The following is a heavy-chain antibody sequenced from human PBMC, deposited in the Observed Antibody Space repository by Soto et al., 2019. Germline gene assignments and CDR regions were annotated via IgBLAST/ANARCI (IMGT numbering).Heavy chain of an antibody. CDR1: GGTFSSYA. J-gene: IGHJ4*02. D-gene: IGHD5-18*01. CDR2: IIPIFGTA. Sequence: SVKVSCKAAGGTFSSYAISWVRQAPGQGLEWMGGIIPIFGTANYAQKFQGRVTITADESTSTAYMGLSSLRSEDTAVYYCARDFRGYSYGYGGNFDYWGQGTLVTVSS. CDR3: ARDFRGYSYGYGGNFDY. V-gene: IGHV1-69*13.